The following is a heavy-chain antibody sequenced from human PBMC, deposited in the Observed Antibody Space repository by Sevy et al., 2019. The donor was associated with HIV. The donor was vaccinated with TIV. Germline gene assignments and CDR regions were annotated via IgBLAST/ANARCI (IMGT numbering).Heavy chain of an antibody. CDR3: AKTHYYDSSARGYFDL. Sequence: LSLTCAASGFTFSSYAMSWVRQAPGKGLEWVSAISGSGGSTYYADSVKGRFTISRDNSKNTLYLQMNSLRAEDTAVYYCAKTHYYDSSARGYFDLWGRGTLVTVSS. CDR2: ISGSGGST. J-gene: IGHJ2*01. CDR1: GFTFSSYA. V-gene: IGHV3-23*01. D-gene: IGHD3-22*01.